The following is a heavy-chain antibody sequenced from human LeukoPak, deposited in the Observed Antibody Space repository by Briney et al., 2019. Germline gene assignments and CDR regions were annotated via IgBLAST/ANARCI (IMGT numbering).Heavy chain of an antibody. D-gene: IGHD3-3*01. CDR1: GDSVSSNSAA. CDR3: ARGGHQLLFLEWGHYYYYYMDV. CDR2: TYYRSKWYN. J-gene: IGHJ6*03. V-gene: IGHV6-1*01. Sequence: SQTLSLTCAISGDSVSSNSAAWNWIRQSPSRGLEWLGRTYYRSKWYNDCAVSVESRITINPDTSKNQFSLQLNSVTPEDTAVYYCARGGHQLLFLEWGHYYYYYMDVWGKGTTVTVSS.